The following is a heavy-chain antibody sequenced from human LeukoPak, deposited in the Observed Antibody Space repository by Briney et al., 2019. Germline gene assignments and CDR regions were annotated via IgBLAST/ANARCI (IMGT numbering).Heavy chain of an antibody. D-gene: IGHD3-22*01. Sequence: PGGSLRLSCAASGFTFSAYAMSWVRRAPGKGLERVSGFSGSGGRTYYADSVKGRFTVSRDKSKNTLYLQMSSLRAEDTAVYYCAKSDYDSSGFDLYYFDYWGQGTLVTVSS. CDR2: FSGSGGRT. J-gene: IGHJ4*02. CDR3: AKSDYDSSGFDLYYFDY. CDR1: GFTFSAYA. V-gene: IGHV3-23*01.